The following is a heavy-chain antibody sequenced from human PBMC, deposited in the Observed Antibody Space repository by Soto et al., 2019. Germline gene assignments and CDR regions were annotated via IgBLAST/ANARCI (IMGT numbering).Heavy chain of an antibody. Sequence: QLQLQESGSGLVKPSQTLSLTCAVSGGSISGSSYSWSWIRQPPGKGLEWIGYIYATGSAYYNPSLKSRVTISVDRSKNQFSLNVNSVTAADTAVYYCARTWELIKFDYWGQGTLVTVSS. D-gene: IGHD1-26*01. J-gene: IGHJ4*02. CDR1: GGSISGSSYS. CDR2: IYATGSA. CDR3: ARTWELIKFDY. V-gene: IGHV4-30-2*01.